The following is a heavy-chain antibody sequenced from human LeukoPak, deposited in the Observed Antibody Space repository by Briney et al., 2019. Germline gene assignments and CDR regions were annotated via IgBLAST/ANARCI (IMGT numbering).Heavy chain of an antibody. J-gene: IGHJ4*02. V-gene: IGHV3-23*01. CDR3: AKDRYCGGGTCYWSYFDY. Sequence: GGSLRLSCAASGFTLRTYAMSWVRQAPGKGLEWVSAISGGGGSTYYADSVKGRFTISRDNSKNTLFLQMNSLRAEDTAVYYCAKDRYCGGGTCYWSYFDYWGQGTLVTVSS. CDR2: ISGGGGST. CDR1: GFTLRTYA. D-gene: IGHD2-15*01.